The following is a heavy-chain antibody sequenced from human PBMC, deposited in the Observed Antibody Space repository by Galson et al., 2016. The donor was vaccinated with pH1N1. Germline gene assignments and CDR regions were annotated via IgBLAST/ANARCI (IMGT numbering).Heavy chain of an antibody. V-gene: IGHV1-46*01. CDR3: ARRYYFDY. CDR2: IDPSDGTT. J-gene: IGHJ4*02. Sequence: SVKVSCKASGYSVTRYYMHWIRQAPGQGLEWMGIIDPSDGTTTYSQKFQDRISLTRDTSTNSVYMELNNLRPGDSATYFCARRYYFDYWDQGTLVTVSS. CDR1: GYSVTRYY.